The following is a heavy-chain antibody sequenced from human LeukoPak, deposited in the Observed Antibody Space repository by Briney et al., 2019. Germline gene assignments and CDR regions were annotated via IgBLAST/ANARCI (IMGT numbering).Heavy chain of an antibody. CDR1: GFTFSTHG. V-gene: IGHV3-30*02. Sequence: GGSLRLSCAASGFTFSTHGMHWVRQAPGKGLEWVAFIRYDGINKYYADSVKGRFTISRDSFKNTLYLQMNSLRPEDTAVYYCARDGGSYYPYFYYYYMDVWGKGTTVTVSS. J-gene: IGHJ6*03. CDR2: IRYDGINK. CDR3: ARDGGSYYPYFYYYYMDV. D-gene: IGHD1-26*01.